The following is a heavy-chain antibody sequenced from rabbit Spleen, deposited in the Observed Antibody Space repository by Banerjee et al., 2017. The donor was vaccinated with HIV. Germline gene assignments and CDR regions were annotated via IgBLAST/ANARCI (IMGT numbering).Heavy chain of an antibody. CDR1: GVSLNDKDV. J-gene: IGHJ4*01. V-gene: IGHV1S45*01. CDR2: INIVTGKS. D-gene: IGHD1-1*01. CDR3: ARDLVAVIGWNFNL. Sequence: EQLEESGGGLVTAEGSLTLTCKASGVSLNDKDVMCWVRQAPGKGLEWIACINIVTGKSVYASWAKGRFTMSRTSSTTVTLQMTSLTAADTATYFCARDLVAVIGWNFNLWGPGTLVTVS.